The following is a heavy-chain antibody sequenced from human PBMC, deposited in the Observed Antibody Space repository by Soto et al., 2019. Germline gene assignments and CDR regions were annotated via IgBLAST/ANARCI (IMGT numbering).Heavy chain of an antibody. D-gene: IGHD2-15*01. Sequence: QVQLVQSGAAVKKPGASVKVSCKASGYTFITYGVSWVRQAPGQGLEWMGWINVYSGDTNYAQDLQGRVTVTTDTSTSTVYMELRSLRSDDTAVYYCARDRSNSDYWGQGTLVTVSS. CDR3: ARDRSNSDY. CDR1: GYTFITYG. V-gene: IGHV1-18*01. J-gene: IGHJ4*02. CDR2: INVYSGDT.